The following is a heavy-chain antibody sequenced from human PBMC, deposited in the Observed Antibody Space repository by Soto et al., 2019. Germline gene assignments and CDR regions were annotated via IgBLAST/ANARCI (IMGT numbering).Heavy chain of an antibody. V-gene: IGHV3-30*18. CDR3: AKSPSDFWGGYGEKRDY. CDR1: GFTFSSYG. CDR2: ISYDGSNK. D-gene: IGHD3-3*01. J-gene: IGHJ4*02. Sequence: QVQLVESGGGVVQPGRSLRLSCAASGFTFSSYGMHWVRQAPGKGLEWVAVISYDGSNKYYADSVKGRFTISRDNSKNTLYLQMNSLRAEDTAVYYCAKSPSDFWGGYGEKRDYWGQGTLVTVSS.